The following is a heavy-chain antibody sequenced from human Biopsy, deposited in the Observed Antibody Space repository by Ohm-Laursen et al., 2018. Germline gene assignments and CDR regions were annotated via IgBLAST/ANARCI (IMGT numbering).Heavy chain of an antibody. J-gene: IGHJ4*02. Sequence: LSLTWSASKFTVRTNSMSWVRLAPGKGLEWVSVIYAGATTYYPDSVKGRFTISRDNSRNTVHLQMDSLRGEDTAVYFCARGSGSGFYFDQWGQGTLVTVSS. CDR2: IYAGATT. D-gene: IGHD2-15*01. CDR3: ARGSGSGFYFDQ. V-gene: IGHV3-66*01. CDR1: KFTVRTNS.